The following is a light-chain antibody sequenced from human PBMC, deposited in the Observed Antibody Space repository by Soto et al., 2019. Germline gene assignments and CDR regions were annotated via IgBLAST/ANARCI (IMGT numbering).Light chain of an antibody. CDR1: SGSVSTSYY. CDR2: NTT. V-gene: IGLV8-61*01. CDR3: ALYVGSGTVV. J-gene: IGLJ7*01. Sequence: QAVVTQEPSFSVSPGGTVILTCGLTSGSVSTSYYPSWYQQSPGLAPRTLIYNTTTRSSGVPDRFSGSILGNKAALTITGXXXXXXXXYLCALYVGSGTVVFGGGTQLTVL.